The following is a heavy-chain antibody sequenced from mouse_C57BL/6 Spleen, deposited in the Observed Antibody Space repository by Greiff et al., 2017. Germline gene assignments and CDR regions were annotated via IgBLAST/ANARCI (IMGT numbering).Heavy chain of an antibody. V-gene: IGHV1-4*01. CDR2: INPSSGYT. D-gene: IGHD4-1*01. CDR1: GYTFTSYT. J-gene: IGHJ1*03. Sequence: VQLQQSGAELARPGASVKMSCKASGYTFTSYTMHWVKQRPGQGLEWIGYINPSSGYTKYNQKFKDKATVTADKSSSTAYMQLSSLTSEDAAVYYCARIWDWYFDVWGTGTTVTVSS. CDR3: ARIWDWYFDV.